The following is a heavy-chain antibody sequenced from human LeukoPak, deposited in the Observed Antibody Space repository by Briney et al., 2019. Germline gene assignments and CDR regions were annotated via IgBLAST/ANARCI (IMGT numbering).Heavy chain of an antibody. CDR3: ARVGRGSGYSRYYYYYYMDV. J-gene: IGHJ6*03. CDR1: GGSISSGGYY. CDR2: IYYSGST. V-gene: IGHV4-31*03. D-gene: IGHD3-3*01. Sequence: PSETLSLTCTVSGGSISSGGYYWSWIRQHPGKGLEWIGYIYYSGSTYYNPSLKSRVTISVDTSKSQFSLKLSSVTAVDTAVYYCARVGRGSGYSRYYYYYYMDVWGKGTTVTVSS.